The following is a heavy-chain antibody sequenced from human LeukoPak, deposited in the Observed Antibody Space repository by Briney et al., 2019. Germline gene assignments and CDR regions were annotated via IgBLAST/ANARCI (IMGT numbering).Heavy chain of an antibody. J-gene: IGHJ4*02. V-gene: IGHV1-8*03. D-gene: IGHD4-17*01. CDR1: GYTFTSYH. CDR2: MNPYSGDR. Sequence: ASVKVSCKTSGYTFTSYHINWVRQATGQGLEWMGWMNPYSGDRGYAQKFQGRVSTTSDTSISTAYMELSSLRSDDTAVYFCARTTSMTASGYDYWGQGTLVTVSS. CDR3: ARTTSMTASGYDY.